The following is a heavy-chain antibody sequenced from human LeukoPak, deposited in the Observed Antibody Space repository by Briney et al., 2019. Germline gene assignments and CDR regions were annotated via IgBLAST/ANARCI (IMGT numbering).Heavy chain of an antibody. CDR1: GGTFSSYA. CDR2: IIPIFGTA. CDR3: ARHVLGDDSSGYSYYYYMDV. V-gene: IGHV1-69*01. Sequence: SVKVSCKASGGTFSSYAISWVRQAPGQGLEWMGGIIPIFGTANYAQKFQGRVTITADESTSTAYMELSSLRSEDTAVYYCARHVLGDDSSGYSYYYYMDVWGKGTTVTVSS. D-gene: IGHD3-22*01. J-gene: IGHJ6*03.